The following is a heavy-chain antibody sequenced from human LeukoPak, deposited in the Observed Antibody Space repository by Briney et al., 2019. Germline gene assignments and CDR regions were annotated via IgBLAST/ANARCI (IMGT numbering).Heavy chain of an antibody. CDR2: ISYEGSIK. CDR3: AREVAVASHDY. V-gene: IGHV3-30*03. Sequence: GGSLRLSCAASGFTFSTYGMHWVRQAPGKGLEWVTFISYEGSIKRYADSVKGRFTISRDNAKNSLYLQMNSLRAEDTAVYYCAREVAVASHDYWGQGTLVTVSS. D-gene: IGHD6-19*01. CDR1: GFTFSTYG. J-gene: IGHJ4*02.